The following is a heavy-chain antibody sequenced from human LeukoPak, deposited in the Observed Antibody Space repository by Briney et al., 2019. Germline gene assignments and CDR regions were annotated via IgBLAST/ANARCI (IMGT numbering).Heavy chain of an antibody. D-gene: IGHD3-3*01. Sequence: SETLSLTCAVYGGSFSGNYWSWTRQPPGKGLEWIGEINHSGSTNYNPSLKSRVTILVDTSKNQFSLNLSSVTAADTAVYYCARTRFLEWLSTPFDPWGQGTLVTVSS. V-gene: IGHV4-34*01. J-gene: IGHJ5*02. CDR3: ARTRFLEWLSTPFDP. CDR1: GGSFSGNY. CDR2: INHSGST.